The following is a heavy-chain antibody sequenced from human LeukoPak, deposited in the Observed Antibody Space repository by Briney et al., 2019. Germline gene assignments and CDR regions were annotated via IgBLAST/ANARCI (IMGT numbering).Heavy chain of an antibody. J-gene: IGHJ4*02. V-gene: IGHV1-2*02. CDR1: GYTFTGYY. D-gene: IGHD3-22*01. Sequence: GASVKVSCKASGYTFTGYYMHWVRQAPGQGLEWMGWINPNSGGTNYAQKFQGRVTMTRDTSISTAYMELSRLRSDDTAVYYCARVEYYYDSSGHLDYWGQGTLVTVSS. CDR3: ARVEYYYDSSGHLDY. CDR2: INPNSGGT.